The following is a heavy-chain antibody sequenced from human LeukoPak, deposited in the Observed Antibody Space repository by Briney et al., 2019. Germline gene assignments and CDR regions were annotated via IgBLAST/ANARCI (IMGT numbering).Heavy chain of an antibody. CDR2: ISSSSSYI. CDR3: ARDGAPIVVVPAAINYYYGMDV. V-gene: IGHV3-21*01. Sequence: GGSLRLSCAASGFTFSSYSMNWVRQAPGKRLEWVSSISSSSSYIYYADSVKGRFTISRDNAKNSLYLQMNSLRAEDTAVYYCARDGAPIVVVPAAINYYYGMDVWGQGTTVTVSS. D-gene: IGHD2-2*01. CDR1: GFTFSSYS. J-gene: IGHJ6*02.